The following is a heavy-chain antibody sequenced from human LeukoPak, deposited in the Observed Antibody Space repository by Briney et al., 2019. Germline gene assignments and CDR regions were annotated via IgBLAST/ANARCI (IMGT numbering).Heavy chain of an antibody. CDR2: IIPILGIA. CDR3: ARGSYGDYDFDY. CDR1: GYTFTSYG. D-gene: IGHD4-17*01. V-gene: IGHV1-69*04. J-gene: IGHJ4*02. Sequence: SVKVSCKASGYTFTSYGISWVRQAPGQGLEWMGRIIPILGIANYAQKFQGRVTITADKSTSTAYMELSSLRSEDTAVYYCARGSYGDYDFDYWGQGTLVTVSS.